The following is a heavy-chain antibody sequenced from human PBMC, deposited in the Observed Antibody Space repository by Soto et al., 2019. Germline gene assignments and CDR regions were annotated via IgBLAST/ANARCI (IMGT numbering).Heavy chain of an antibody. Sequence: GGSLRLSCAASGITFSSYDMHWVRQAPDKGLEWVAVISYDGSNKYYADSVKGRFTISRDNSKNTLYLQMNSLRAEDTAVYYCAKDLMESQLPYYYGMDVWGQGTTVTVSS. J-gene: IGHJ6*02. V-gene: IGHV3-30*18. CDR1: GITFSSYD. CDR3: AKDLMESQLPYYYGMDV. D-gene: IGHD6-6*01. CDR2: ISYDGSNK.